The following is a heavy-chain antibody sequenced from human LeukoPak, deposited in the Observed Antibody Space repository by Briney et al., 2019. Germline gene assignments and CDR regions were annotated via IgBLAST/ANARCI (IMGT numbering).Heavy chain of an antibody. CDR3: ASRMEVGWSRSSSRHDY. D-gene: IGHD6-6*01. Sequence: GASVKVSCKASGYTFTGYYMHWVRQAPGQGLEWMGWINPNSGGTNYAQKFQGRVTMTRDTSISTAYMEFSRLRSDDTAVYYCASRMEVGWSRSSSRHDYWGQGTLVTVSS. V-gene: IGHV1-2*02. J-gene: IGHJ4*02. CDR1: GYTFTGYY. CDR2: INPNSGGT.